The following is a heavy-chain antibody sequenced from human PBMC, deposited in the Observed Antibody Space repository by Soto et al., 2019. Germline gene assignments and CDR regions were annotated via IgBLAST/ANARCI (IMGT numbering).Heavy chain of an antibody. J-gene: IGHJ4*02. D-gene: IGHD2-8*01. CDR1: GFTFSSYA. V-gene: IGHV3-30-3*01. CDR3: SRDFTVCYPCRLDF. Sequence: QVQLVESGGGVVQSGRSLRLSCAASGFTFSSYAIHWVRQAPGKGLEWVAFISYDAANKYYADFVKGRFTIARYNSQNTVFLQINNLIPEDTALYYCSRDFTVCYPCRLDFWVQGPLVTFSS. CDR2: ISYDAANK.